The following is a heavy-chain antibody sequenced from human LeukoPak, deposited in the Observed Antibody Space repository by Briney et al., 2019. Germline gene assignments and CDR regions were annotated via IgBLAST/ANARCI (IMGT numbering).Heavy chain of an antibody. CDR2: IIPILGIA. Sequence: SVKVSCKASGGTFSSYAISWVRQAPGQGLEWMGRIIPILGIANYAQKFQGRVTITADKSTSTAYIELSSLRSEDTAVYYCAEEGYFDYWGQGTLVTVSS. CDR3: AEEGYFDY. V-gene: IGHV1-69*04. CDR1: GGTFSSYA. J-gene: IGHJ4*02.